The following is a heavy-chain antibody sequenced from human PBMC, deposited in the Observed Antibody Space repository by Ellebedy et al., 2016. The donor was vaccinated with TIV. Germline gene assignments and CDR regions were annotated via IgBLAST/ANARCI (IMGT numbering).Heavy chain of an antibody. J-gene: IGHJ6*02. CDR1: GYIFTSYG. D-gene: IGHD6-13*01. CDR3: ARTGLGIEVAGIYYYSYGMDV. Sequence: AASVKVSCKASGYIFTSYGISWVRQAPGQGLEWMGWISARNGNTNYEQKLQGRVTMTTDTSTTTAYMELRSLRSDDTAVYYCARTGLGIEVAGIYYYSYGMDVWGQGTTVTVSS. CDR2: ISARNGNT. V-gene: IGHV1-18*04.